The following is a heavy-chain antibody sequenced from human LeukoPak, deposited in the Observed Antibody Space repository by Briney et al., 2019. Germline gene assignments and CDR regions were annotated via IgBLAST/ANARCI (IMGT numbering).Heavy chain of an antibody. J-gene: IGHJ6*03. D-gene: IGHD4-11*01. V-gene: IGHV4-59*08. Sequence: SETLSLTCTVSGGSISSYYWSWIRQPPGKGLEWIGYIYYSGSTNYNPSLKSRVTISVDTSKNQFSLKLSSVTAADTAVYYCAILLVTTGYYYYYYMDVWGKGTTVTVSS. CDR1: GGSISSYY. CDR3: AILLVTTGYYYYYYMDV. CDR2: IYYSGST.